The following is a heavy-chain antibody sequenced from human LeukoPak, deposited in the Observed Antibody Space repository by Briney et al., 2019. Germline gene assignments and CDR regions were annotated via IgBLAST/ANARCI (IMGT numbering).Heavy chain of an antibody. Sequence: GGSLRLSCAASGFTFSSYGMHWVRQAPGKGLEWVAVISYDGSNKYYADSVKGRFTISRDNSKNTLYLQMNSLRAEDTAVYYCARGLEWLTRRHTWFDPWGQGTLVTVSS. CDR2: ISYDGSNK. D-gene: IGHD3-3*01. CDR1: GFTFSSYG. V-gene: IGHV3-30*03. J-gene: IGHJ5*02. CDR3: ARGLEWLTRRHTWFDP.